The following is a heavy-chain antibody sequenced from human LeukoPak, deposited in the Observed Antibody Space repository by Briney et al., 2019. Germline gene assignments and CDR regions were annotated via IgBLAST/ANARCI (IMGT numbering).Heavy chain of an antibody. V-gene: IGHV4-59*01. CDR2: IYYSGST. CDR3: ARDRDSSGYFDL. J-gene: IGHJ2*01. Sequence: PSETLSLTCTVSGGSISSYYWSWIRQPPGKGLEWIGYIYYSGSTNYNPSLKSRVTISVDTSKNQFSLKLSSVTAADTAVYYCARDRDSSGYFDLWGRGTLVTVSS. CDR1: GGSISSYY. D-gene: IGHD6-19*01.